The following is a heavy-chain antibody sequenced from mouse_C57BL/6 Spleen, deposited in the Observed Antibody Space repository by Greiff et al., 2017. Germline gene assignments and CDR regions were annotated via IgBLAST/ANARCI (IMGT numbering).Heavy chain of an antibody. Sequence: QVQLQQSGPELVKPGASVKISCKASGYAYSSSWMNWVKQRPGKGLEWIGRIYPGDGDTNYNGKFKGKATLTADKSSSTAYMQLSSLTSEDSAVYFCAKIPLPYYYGSSPYAMDYWGQGTSVTVSS. CDR1: GYAYSSSW. D-gene: IGHD1-1*01. V-gene: IGHV1-82*01. CDR3: AKIPLPYYYGSSPYAMDY. J-gene: IGHJ4*01. CDR2: IYPGDGDT.